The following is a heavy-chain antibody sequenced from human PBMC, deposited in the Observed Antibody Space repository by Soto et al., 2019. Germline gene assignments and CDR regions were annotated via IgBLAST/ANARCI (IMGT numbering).Heavy chain of an antibody. D-gene: IGHD6-19*01. CDR3: ARDLSRGTQWLVRNYYGMDV. V-gene: IGHV4-4*07. CDR2: IYTSGST. Sequence: KSSETLSLTCTVSGGSISSYYWSWIRQPAGKGLEWIGRIYTSGSTNYNPSLKSRVTMSVDTSKNQFSLKLSSVTAADTAVYYCARDLSRGTQWLVRNYYGMDVWGQGTTVTVSS. CDR1: GGSISSYY. J-gene: IGHJ6*02.